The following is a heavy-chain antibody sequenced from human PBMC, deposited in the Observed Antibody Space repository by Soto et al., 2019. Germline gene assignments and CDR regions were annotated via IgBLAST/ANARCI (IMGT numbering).Heavy chain of an antibody. V-gene: IGHV3-23*01. J-gene: IGHJ4*02. Sequence: PGGSLRLSCAASGFTFSSYAMSWVRQAPGKGLEWVSGIVNSGGYTHYVDSVKGRFTISRDNSKNTLYLQMNSLRAEDTAIYYCAKLPYSIGYGEPDYWGQGTLVTVSS. D-gene: IGHD3-22*01. CDR1: GFTFSSYA. CDR3: AKLPYSIGYGEPDY. CDR2: IVNSGGYT.